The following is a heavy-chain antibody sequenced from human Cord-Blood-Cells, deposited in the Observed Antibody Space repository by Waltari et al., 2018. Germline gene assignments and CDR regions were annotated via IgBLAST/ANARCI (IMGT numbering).Heavy chain of an antibody. J-gene: IGHJ4*02. CDR3: ARGDFWSGYPSDY. D-gene: IGHD3-3*01. V-gene: IGHV4-38-2*01. Sequence: QVQLQESGPGLVKPSETLSLTCAVSGYSISSGYYWGWIRQPPGKGLEWIGSIYHSGSTYSNPSLKSRVTISVDTSKNQFSLKLSSVTAADTAVYYCARGDFWSGYPSDYWGQGTLVTVSS. CDR2: IYHSGST. CDR1: GYSISSGYY.